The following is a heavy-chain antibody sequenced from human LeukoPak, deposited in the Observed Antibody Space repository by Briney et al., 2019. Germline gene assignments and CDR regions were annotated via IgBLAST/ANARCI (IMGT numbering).Heavy chain of an antibody. Sequence: ASVKVSCKASGYTFTSYDINWVRQATGQGLEWMGWMNPNSGNTGSAQRFQGRVTITRDTSISTAYMELSSLRSEDTAVYYCASDRTTGTSGLNWGQGTLVTVSS. CDR1: GYTFTSYD. CDR2: MNPNSGNT. CDR3: ASDRTTGTSGLN. V-gene: IGHV1-8*03. D-gene: IGHD1-1*01. J-gene: IGHJ4*02.